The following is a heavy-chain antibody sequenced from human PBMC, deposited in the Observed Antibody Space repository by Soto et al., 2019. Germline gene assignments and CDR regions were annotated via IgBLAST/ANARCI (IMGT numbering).Heavy chain of an antibody. V-gene: IGHV4-30-4*01. D-gene: IGHD2-2*03. J-gene: IGHJ2*01. CDR1: GGSINSDAYC. CDR2: IFYSGTT. Sequence: LSLTCTVSGGSINSDAYCWSWVRQLPGKGLEWIGNIFYSGTTFYNPSLKSRVTISLDTSKIHFSLHLSSVTAADTAVYYCARDPTDGTGYPNWYFDIWGRGTLVTVSS. CDR3: ARDPTDGTGYPNWYFDI.